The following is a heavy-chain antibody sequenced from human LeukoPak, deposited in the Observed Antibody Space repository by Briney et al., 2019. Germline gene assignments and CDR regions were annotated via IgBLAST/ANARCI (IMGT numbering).Heavy chain of an antibody. D-gene: IGHD3-22*01. CDR2: IYYSGNL. J-gene: IGHJ4*02. CDR3: ARLLHDNRGYYYFDF. CDR1: GGSISSNTYY. Sequence: NPSETLSLTCTVSGGSISSNTYYWGWIRQPPGKGLDWIGSIYYSGNLYHNPSLKSRVTMSVDTSKNQFSLKLSPVTAADTAVYYCARLLHDNRGYYYFDFWGQGTLVTVSS. V-gene: IGHV4-39*01.